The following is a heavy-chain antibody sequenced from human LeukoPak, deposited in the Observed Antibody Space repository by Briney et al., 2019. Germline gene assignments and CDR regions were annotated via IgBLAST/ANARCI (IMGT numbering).Heavy chain of an antibody. V-gene: IGHV5-51*01. Sequence: GESLKISCMGSGYSFTSYWIGWVRQMPGKGLEWMGIIYPGDSDTRYSPSFQGQVTISADKSISTAYLQWSSLKASDTAMYYCARQEWYYDSSGCGEYYFDYWGQGTLVTVSS. CDR1: GYSFTSYW. CDR2: IYPGDSDT. J-gene: IGHJ4*02. D-gene: IGHD3-22*01. CDR3: ARQEWYYDSSGCGEYYFDY.